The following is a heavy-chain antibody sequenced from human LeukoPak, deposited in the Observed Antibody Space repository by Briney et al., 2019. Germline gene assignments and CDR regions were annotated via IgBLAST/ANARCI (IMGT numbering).Heavy chain of an antibody. V-gene: IGHV3-7*01. CDR3: ASWSTMIVVVPPIFNY. CDR1: GFTFSSYW. D-gene: IGHD3-22*01. CDR2: IKQDGSEK. Sequence: GGSLRLSCAASGFTFSSYWMSWVRQAPGKGLEWVANIKQDGSEKYYVDSVKGRFTISRDNAKNSLYLQMHSLRAEDTAVYYCASWSTMIVVVPPIFNYWGQGTLVTVSS. J-gene: IGHJ4*02.